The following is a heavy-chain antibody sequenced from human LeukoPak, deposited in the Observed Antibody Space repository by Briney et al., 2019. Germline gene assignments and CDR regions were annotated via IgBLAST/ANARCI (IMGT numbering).Heavy chain of an antibody. D-gene: IGHD3-9*01. V-gene: IGHV4-34*01. CDR1: GVSFSGYY. CDR3: ARVGRYFDWLLSSNWFDP. Sequence: SETLSLTCAVYGVSFSGYYWSWIRQPPGKGLEWIGEINHSGSTIYNPSLKSRVTISVDTSKNQFSLKLSSVTAADTAVYYCARVGRYFDWLLSSNWFDPWGQGTLVTVSS. CDR2: INHSGST. J-gene: IGHJ5*02.